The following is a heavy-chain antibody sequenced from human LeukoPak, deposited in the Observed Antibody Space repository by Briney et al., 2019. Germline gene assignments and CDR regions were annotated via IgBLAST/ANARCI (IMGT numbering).Heavy chain of an antibody. CDR2: IKEDGSEK. CDR1: GFTFSSYW. CDR3: ARVGAGGGNYFRSYYDR. J-gene: IGHJ4*02. V-gene: IGHV3-7*01. Sequence: GGFLRLSCAASGFTFSSYWMGWFRQAPGRGLEWVANIKEDGSEKNYVDSVKGRFSISRDNAENSLYLQMNSLRVEDTAMYYCARVGAGGGNYFRSYYDRWGQGTLVTVSS. D-gene: IGHD2/OR15-2a*01.